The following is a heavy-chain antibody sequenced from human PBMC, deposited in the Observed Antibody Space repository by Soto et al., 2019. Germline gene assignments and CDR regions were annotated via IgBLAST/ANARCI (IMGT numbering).Heavy chain of an antibody. J-gene: IGHJ4*02. CDR2: VTPKTGGA. D-gene: IGHD1-1*01. CDR1: GYTFQAYD. Sequence: QVQLVQSGAEVKKPGASVMVSCRASGYTFQAYDIVWVRQAPGRGLEWLGWVTPKTGGAMVPLNFQGRITMTSDTSTSTAYMXXXXXXXXDTALYFCATHQYQQQMVNWGQGTLVTVSS. CDR3: ATHQYQQQMVN. V-gene: IGHV1-8*02.